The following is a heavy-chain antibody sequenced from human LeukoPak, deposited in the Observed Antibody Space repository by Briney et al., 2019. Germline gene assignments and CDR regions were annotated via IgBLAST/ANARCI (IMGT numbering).Heavy chain of an antibody. Sequence: GGSLRLSCAASGFTFSSYWMHWVRQAPGKGLVWVSRIKSDGSNTNYADSVKGRFTISRDNAKNTLYLQMNSLRAEDTAVYYCARSTQIAVGGSYAFDIWGQGTMVTVSS. CDR1: GFTFSSYW. CDR3: ARSTQIAVGGSYAFDI. J-gene: IGHJ3*02. D-gene: IGHD6-19*01. CDR2: IKSDGSNT. V-gene: IGHV3-74*01.